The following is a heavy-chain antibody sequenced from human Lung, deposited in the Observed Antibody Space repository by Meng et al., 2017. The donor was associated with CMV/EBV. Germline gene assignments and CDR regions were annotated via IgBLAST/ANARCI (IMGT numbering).Heavy chain of an antibody. D-gene: IGHD2-21*02. CDR3: ARVVTALWGYYFDY. CDR1: GGSISSSSW. V-gene: IGHV4-4*02. J-gene: IGHJ4*02. CDR2: IYHSGST. Sequence: QVQLQASGRGRWKPSGALSVVCAVSGGSISSSSWWSWVRQPPGKGLEWIGEIYHSGSTNYNPSLKSRVTISVDKSKNQFSLKLSSVTAADTAVYYCARVVTALWGYYFDYWGQGTLVTVSS.